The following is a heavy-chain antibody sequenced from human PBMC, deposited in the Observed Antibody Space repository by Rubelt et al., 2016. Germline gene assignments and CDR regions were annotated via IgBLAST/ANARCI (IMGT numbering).Heavy chain of an antibody. CDR3: ARDRIRIAARQGWYFDL. CDR1: GYTFTSYG. V-gene: IGHV1-18*01. Sequence: QVQRVQSGAEVKKPGASVKFSCKAAGYTFTSYGMSWVRKASGQGHGWMIWISAYNGNTNYAQKLQGIVTMTTDTSTRPAYMELRILRSDATAVYYCARDRIRIAARQGWYFDLWGRCTLVTVSS. J-gene: IGHJ2*01. D-gene: IGHD6-6*01. CDR2: ISAYNGNT.